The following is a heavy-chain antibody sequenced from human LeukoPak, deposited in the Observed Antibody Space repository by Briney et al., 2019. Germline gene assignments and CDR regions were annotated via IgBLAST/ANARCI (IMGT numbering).Heavy chain of an antibody. D-gene: IGHD3-22*01. J-gene: IGHJ3*02. CDR2: IDGRGGST. CDR1: GFTFSSYG. CDR3: ARDLSLHYYDSSGYLISAFDI. V-gene: IGHV3-23*01. Sequence: GGSLRLSYAATGFTFSSYGMTWVRKAPGKELEWVSAIDGRGGSTYYADSVKGRFTISRDNSKNTLYLQMNSLRAEDTAVYYCARDLSLHYYDSSGYLISAFDIWGQGTMVTVSS.